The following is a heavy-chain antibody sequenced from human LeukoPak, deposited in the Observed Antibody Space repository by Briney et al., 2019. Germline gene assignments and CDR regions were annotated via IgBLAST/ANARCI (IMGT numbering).Heavy chain of an antibody. CDR1: GGSISSGGYS. CDR3: ARGGYNWNYYFDY. V-gene: IGHV4-30-2*01. CDR2: IYHSGST. J-gene: IGHJ4*02. Sequence: SETLSLTCAVSGGSISSGGYSWSWIRQPPGKGLEWIGYIYHSGSTYYNPSLKSRVTISVDRSKNQFSLKLSSVTAADTAVYHCARGGYNWNYYFDYWGQGTLVTVSS. D-gene: IGHD1-7*01.